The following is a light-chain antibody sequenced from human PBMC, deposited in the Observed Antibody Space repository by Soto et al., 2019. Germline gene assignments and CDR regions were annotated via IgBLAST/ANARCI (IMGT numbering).Light chain of an antibody. CDR3: FSFTTTSTHV. CDR1: SSNIGINT. V-gene: IGLV1-44*01. CDR2: EVN. J-gene: IGLJ1*01. Sequence: QSVLTQPPSASGTPGRRVTISCSGGSSNIGINTVNWYQQLPGTAPKLMISEVNNRPSGVSNRFSGSKSGNTAYLTISGLQVEDEAEYFCFSFTTTSTHVFGTGTKVTVL.